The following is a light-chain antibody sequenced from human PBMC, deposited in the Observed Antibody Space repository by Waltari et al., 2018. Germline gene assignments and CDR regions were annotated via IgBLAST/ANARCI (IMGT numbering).Light chain of an antibody. J-gene: IGLJ2*01. Sequence: QSALTQPASVSGSAGQSITISCTGTSDDVGSYNFVSWYQQNPGKAPRLLISEVTKRPSAVASRFSGSKSGSTASLTISGLQTEDEADYYCCSYAGGATWVFGGGTKLTVL. V-gene: IGLV2-23*02. CDR3: CSYAGGATWV. CDR1: SDDVGSYNF. CDR2: EVT.